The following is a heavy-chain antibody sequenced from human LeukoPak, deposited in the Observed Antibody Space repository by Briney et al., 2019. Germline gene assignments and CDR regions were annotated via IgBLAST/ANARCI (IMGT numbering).Heavy chain of an antibody. J-gene: IGHJ4*02. V-gene: IGHV3-30*18. D-gene: IGHD2-15*01. CDR3: ANAPTYCSGGSCYSAFDY. CDR2: ISYDGSNK. CDR1: GFTFSNYP. Sequence: GRSLRVSCVVSGFTFSNYPMSWVRQAPGKGLEWVAVISYDGSNKYYADSVKGRFTISRDNSKNTLYLQMNSLRAEDTAVYYCANAPTYCSGGSCYSAFDYWGQGTLVTVSS.